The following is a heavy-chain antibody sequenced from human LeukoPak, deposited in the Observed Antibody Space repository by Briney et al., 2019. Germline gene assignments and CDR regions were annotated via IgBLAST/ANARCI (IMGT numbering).Heavy chain of an antibody. CDR2: ISYDGSNK. J-gene: IGHJ4*02. CDR3: ARARGSSWYFSFDC. CDR1: GFTFSSYA. V-gene: IGHV3-30-3*01. Sequence: GGSLRLSCAASGFTFSSYAMHWVRQAPGKGLEWVAVISYDGSNKYYADSVKGRLTISRDNSKNTLYLQMNSLRAEDTAVYYCARARGSSWYFSFDCWGQGTLVTVSS. D-gene: IGHD6-13*01.